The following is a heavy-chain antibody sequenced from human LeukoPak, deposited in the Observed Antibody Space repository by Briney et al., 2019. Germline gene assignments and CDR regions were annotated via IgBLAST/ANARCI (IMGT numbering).Heavy chain of an antibody. V-gene: IGHV3-7*01. Sequence: PGGSPRLSCAASGFSFRDFWMTWVRQAPGKGLEWVANINQGGSVKYYVDSVKGRFTISRDDAESSLYVQMNSLRDEDTAVYYCARFGYSGWNLEYWGQGTLVTVSS. D-gene: IGHD5-12*01. J-gene: IGHJ4*02. CDR2: INQGGSVK. CDR3: ARFGYSGWNLEY. CDR1: GFSFRDFW.